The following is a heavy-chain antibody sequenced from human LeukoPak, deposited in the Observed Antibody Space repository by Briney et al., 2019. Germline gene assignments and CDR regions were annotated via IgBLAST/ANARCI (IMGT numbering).Heavy chain of an antibody. CDR3: ARDQGHGGNSWDY. D-gene: IGHD4-23*01. Sequence: ASVKVSCKVSGYXFTVYYIHWVRQAPGQGREWLGWINPNSGGTNYAQNFQGRVTMTRDTSISTAYMELSRLRSDDTAVYYCARDQGHGGNSWDYWGQGTLVTVSS. V-gene: IGHV1-2*02. CDR2: INPNSGGT. J-gene: IGHJ4*02. CDR1: GYXFTVYY.